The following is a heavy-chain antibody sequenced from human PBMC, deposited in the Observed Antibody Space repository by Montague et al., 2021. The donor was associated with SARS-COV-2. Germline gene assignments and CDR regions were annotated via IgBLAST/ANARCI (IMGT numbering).Heavy chain of an antibody. Sequence: SMRLSWVASGFTFSTYAMTWVRQAPGKGLEWVSSISASGVRTHYPDSVKGRFTISRDNSKNTLYLQMSSLRAEDTAVYFCLNYHGSGSYGDFWGQGTLVTVSP. CDR3: LNYHGSGSYGDF. D-gene: IGHD3-10*01. CDR2: ISASGVRT. CDR1: GFTFSTYA. V-gene: IGHV3-23*01. J-gene: IGHJ4*02.